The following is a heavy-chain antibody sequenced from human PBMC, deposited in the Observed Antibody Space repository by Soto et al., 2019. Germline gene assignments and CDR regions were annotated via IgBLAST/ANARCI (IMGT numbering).Heavy chain of an antibody. CDR2: ISAYNGNT. Sequence: GASVKVSCKASGYTFTSYGISWVRQAPGQGLEWMGWISAYNGNTNYAQKLQGRVTMTTDTSTSTAYMELRSLRSDDTAVYYCARDHRGIDSSGYYYSGYWGQGTLVTVSS. CDR3: ARDHRGIDSSGYYYSGY. CDR1: GYTFTSYG. V-gene: IGHV1-18*01. D-gene: IGHD3-22*01. J-gene: IGHJ4*02.